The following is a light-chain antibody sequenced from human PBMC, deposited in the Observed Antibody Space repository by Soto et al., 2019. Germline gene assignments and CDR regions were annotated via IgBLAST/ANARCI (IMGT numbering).Light chain of an antibody. CDR3: QQYGSSPPT. J-gene: IGKJ4*01. CDR1: ETVRNNY. Sequence: EIVLTQSPGTLSVPLGETATLPCRASETVRNNYVAWYQQKPGQAPRLLIYGATNRAAGVSDNFSGGGSGTDFTLTIFSLEPGDIAIYICQQYGSSPPTFGGGTKVEIK. CDR2: GAT. V-gene: IGKV3-20*01.